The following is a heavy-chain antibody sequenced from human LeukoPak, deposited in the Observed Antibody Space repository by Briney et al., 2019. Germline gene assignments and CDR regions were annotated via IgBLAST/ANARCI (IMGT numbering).Heavy chain of an antibody. CDR2: INHSGST. Sequence: SETLSLTCAVYGGSFSGYYWSWIRQPPGKGLEWIGEINHSGSTNYNPSLKSRVTISVDTSKNQFSLKLSSVTAADAAVYYCARGGWLRLFDYWGQGTLVTVSS. CDR3: ARGGWLRLFDY. D-gene: IGHD5-12*01. CDR1: GGSFSGYY. V-gene: IGHV4-34*01. J-gene: IGHJ4*02.